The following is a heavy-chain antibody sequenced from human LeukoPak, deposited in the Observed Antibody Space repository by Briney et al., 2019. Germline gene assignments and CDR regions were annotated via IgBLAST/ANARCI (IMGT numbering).Heavy chain of an antibody. CDR2: IYPGDSDT. CDR1: GYSFTSYW. J-gene: IGHJ6*02. D-gene: IGHD1-14*01. CDR3: ARRGPEAGYYYYYYGMDV. V-gene: IGHV5-51*01. Sequence: GESLKISCKGSGYSFTSYWIGWVRQMPGKGLEWMGIIYPGDSDTRYSPSFQGQVTISADKSISTAYLQWSSLKASDTAMYYCARRGPEAGYYYYYYGMDVWGQGTTVTVSS.